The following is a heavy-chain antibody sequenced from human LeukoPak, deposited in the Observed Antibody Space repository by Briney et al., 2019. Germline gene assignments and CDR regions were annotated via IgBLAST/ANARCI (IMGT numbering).Heavy chain of an antibody. J-gene: IGHJ3*02. D-gene: IGHD3-9*01. CDR2: IYPGDSDT. CDR1: GYSFTSYW. V-gene: IGHV5-51*01. CDR3: ARQVLRYFDWLPYDAFDI. Sequence: GESLKISCKGSGYSFTSYWIGWVRQMPGKGLEWMGIIYPGDSDTRYSPSFQGQVTISADKSISTAYLQWSSLKASDTAMYYCARQVLRYFDWLPYDAFDIWGQGTMVTVSS.